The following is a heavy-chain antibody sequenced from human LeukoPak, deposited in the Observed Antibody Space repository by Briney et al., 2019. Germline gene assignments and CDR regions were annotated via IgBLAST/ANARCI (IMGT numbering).Heavy chain of an antibody. J-gene: IGHJ4*02. D-gene: IGHD3-10*01. Sequence: ASGKASCKVSASTLPAISTHWVGHAPGEGSGGRGGFLPVDGETIYAQKSQGRPTTTADTSTHTPSMELSSLRSEDRAVYLCARWDAGGGYFGYWGRGTLVTVSS. CDR2: FLPVDGET. V-gene: IGHV1-24*01. CDR3: ARWDAGGGYFGY. CDR1: ASTLPAIS.